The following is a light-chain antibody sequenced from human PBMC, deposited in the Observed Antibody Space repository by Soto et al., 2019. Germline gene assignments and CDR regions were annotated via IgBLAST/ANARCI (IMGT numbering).Light chain of an antibody. CDR1: QTISSW. Sequence: DIQMTQSPSTLSGSVGDRVTITCRASQTISSWLAWYQQKPGKAPKLLIYKASTLKSGVPSRFSGSGSGPELILTISSLQPDDFATYYCQHYNRYSEAFGQGTKVDI. V-gene: IGKV1-5*03. CDR2: KAS. CDR3: QHYNRYSEA. J-gene: IGKJ1*01.